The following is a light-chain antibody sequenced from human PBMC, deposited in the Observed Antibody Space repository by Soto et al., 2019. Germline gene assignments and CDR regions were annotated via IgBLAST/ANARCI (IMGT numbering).Light chain of an antibody. CDR1: SGHSNYD. J-gene: IGLJ3*02. Sequence: QPVLTQSPSASASLGASVKLTCTLSSGHSNYDIAWHQLQPEKGPRFLMKTNSDGNHMRGDGIPDRFSGSISGAERYPTISSLQSEDEADYYCQTWGTDIAVFGGGTKLTVL. V-gene: IGLV4-69*01. CDR3: QTWGTDIAV. CDR2: TNSDGNH.